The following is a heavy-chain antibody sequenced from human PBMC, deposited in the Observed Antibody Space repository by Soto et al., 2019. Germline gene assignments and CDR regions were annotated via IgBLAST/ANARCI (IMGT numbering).Heavy chain of an antibody. D-gene: IGHD6-19*01. J-gene: IGHJ4*02. CDR3: ARGYSSSSPHPPFDY. Sequence: PSETLSLTCTVSGGSISSGGYYWSWIRQHPGKGLEWIGYIYYSGSTYYNPSLKSRVTISVDTSKNQFSLKLSSVTAADTAVYYCARGYSSSSPHPPFDYWGQGTLVTVSS. V-gene: IGHV4-31*03. CDR1: GGSISSGGYY. CDR2: IYYSGST.